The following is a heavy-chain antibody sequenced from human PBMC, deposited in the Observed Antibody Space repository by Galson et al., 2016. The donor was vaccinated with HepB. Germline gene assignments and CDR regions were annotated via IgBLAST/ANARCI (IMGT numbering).Heavy chain of an antibody. D-gene: IGHD6-19*01. CDR1: GGSFRGYY. CDR3: ARGRGGSGSPFDH. J-gene: IGHJ4*02. CDR2: INHREII. V-gene: IGHV4-34*01. Sequence: SETLSLTCAVYGGSFRGYYWSWIRQPPGKGLEWIAEINHREIINYNPSLKSRVTISVDTPKNQFSLELSSVTAADTAVYYCARGRGGSGSPFDHWGQGTLVPVSS.